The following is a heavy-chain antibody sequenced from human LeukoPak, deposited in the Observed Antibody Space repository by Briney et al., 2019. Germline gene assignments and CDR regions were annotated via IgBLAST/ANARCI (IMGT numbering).Heavy chain of an antibody. D-gene: IGHD1-26*01. J-gene: IGHJ4*02. CDR1: GFTFSSYA. V-gene: IGHV3-30-3*01. Sequence: GRSLRLSCAASGFTFSSYAMHWVRQAPGKGLEWVAVISYDGSNKYYADSVKGRFTISRDNSKNTLYLQMNSLRAEDTAVYYCARRWDYPDYWGQGTLVTVCS. CDR2: ISYDGSNK. CDR3: ARRWDYPDY.